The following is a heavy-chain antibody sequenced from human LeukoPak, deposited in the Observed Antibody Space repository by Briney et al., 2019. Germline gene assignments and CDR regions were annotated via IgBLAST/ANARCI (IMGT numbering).Heavy chain of an antibody. CDR3: ARIIVVVPAASHDAFDI. V-gene: IGHV5-51*01. Sequence: GESLKISCKGSGYSFTSYWISWVRQLPGKGLEWMGIIYPGDSDTRYSPSFQGQVTISADKSISTAYPQWSSLKASDTAMYYCARIIVVVPAASHDAFDIWGQGTMVTVSS. D-gene: IGHD2-2*01. CDR1: GYSFTSYW. CDR2: IYPGDSDT. J-gene: IGHJ3*02.